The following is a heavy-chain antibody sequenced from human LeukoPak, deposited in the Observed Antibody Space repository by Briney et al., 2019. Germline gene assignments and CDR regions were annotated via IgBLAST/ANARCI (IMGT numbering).Heavy chain of an antibody. D-gene: IGHD6-13*01. Sequence: PGGSLRLSCVASGFTFSSYEMNWVRQAPGKGLEWVSYISSSGSTIYYADSVKGRFTISRDNAKNSLYLQMNSLRAEDTAVYYCAINAAAGTSWGQGTLVTVSS. CDR2: ISSSGSTI. CDR1: GFTFSSYE. CDR3: AINAAAGTS. V-gene: IGHV3-48*03. J-gene: IGHJ5*02.